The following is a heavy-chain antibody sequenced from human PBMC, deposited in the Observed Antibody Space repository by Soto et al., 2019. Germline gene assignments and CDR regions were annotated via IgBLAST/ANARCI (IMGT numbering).Heavy chain of an antibody. D-gene: IGHD2-21*02. CDR1: GGSINSRSYY. CDR2: IYYSGST. J-gene: IGHJ4*02. Sequence: PSETLSLTCTVSGGSINSRSYYWGWIRQSPGKGLEWIGSIYYSGSTYYNPSLKSRVAMSVDTSKNQFSLKLRSVSAADTAVYYCARQRTSVVTQAYFDDWGQGSRVTVS. V-gene: IGHV4-39*01. CDR3: ARQRTSVVTQAYFDD.